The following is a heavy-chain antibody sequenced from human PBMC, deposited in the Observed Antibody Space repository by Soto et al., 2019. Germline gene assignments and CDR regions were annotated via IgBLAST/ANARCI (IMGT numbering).Heavy chain of an antibody. D-gene: IGHD1-26*01. V-gene: IGHV3-21*01. J-gene: IGHJ6*02. CDR1: GFTFSSYS. Sequence: GGSLRLSCAASGFTFSSYSMNWVRQAPGKGLEWVSSISSSSSYIYYADSVKGRFTISRDNAKNSLYPQMNSLRAEDTAVYYCARDRGSYYVPGYYYYYGMDVWGQGTTVTVS. CDR2: ISSSSSYI. CDR3: ARDRGSYYVPGYYYYYGMDV.